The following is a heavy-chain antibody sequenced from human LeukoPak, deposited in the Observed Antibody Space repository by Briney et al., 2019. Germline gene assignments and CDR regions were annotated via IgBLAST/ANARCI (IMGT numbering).Heavy chain of an antibody. V-gene: IGHV5-51*01. CDR2: VYPGDSDA. Sequence: GESLKISCKGSGYNFASYWIGWVRQPPGKGLEWMGIVYPGDSDARYSPSFQGQVTISADKYINTAYLQWSSLKASDTALYYCARRSGSWDYFFDFWGQGSLVTVSS. D-gene: IGHD6-13*01. J-gene: IGHJ4*02. CDR3: ARRSGSWDYFFDF. CDR1: GYNFASYW.